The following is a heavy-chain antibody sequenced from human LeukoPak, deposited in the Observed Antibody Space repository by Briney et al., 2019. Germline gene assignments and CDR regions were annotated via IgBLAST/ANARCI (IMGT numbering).Heavy chain of an antibody. V-gene: IGHV3-21*04. CDR2: ISSSSSYI. J-gene: IGHJ4*02. Sequence: GSLRPSRAAPGFTLNSFCKNRVRQAPGKGLEWVSPISSSSSYIYYADSVKGRFTISRDNAKNSLYLQMNSLRAEDTAVYYCASGSSGYFDYWGQGTLVTVSS. CDR3: ASGSSGYFDY. CDR1: GFTLNSFC. D-gene: IGHD1-26*01.